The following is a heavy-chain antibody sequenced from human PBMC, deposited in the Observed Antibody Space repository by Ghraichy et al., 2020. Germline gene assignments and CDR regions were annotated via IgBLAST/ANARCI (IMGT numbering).Heavy chain of an antibody. V-gene: IGHV4-34*01. CDR3: ARDPQSYYDFWSGYRLGYFDY. CDR2: INHSGST. J-gene: IGHJ4*02. D-gene: IGHD3-3*01. CDR1: GGYFSGYY. Sequence: SETLSLTCAVYGGYFSGYYWSWIRQPPGKGLEWIGEINHSGSTNYNPSLKSRVTISVDTSKNQFSLKLSSVTAADTAVYYCARDPQSYYDFWSGYRLGYFDYWGQGTLVTVSS.